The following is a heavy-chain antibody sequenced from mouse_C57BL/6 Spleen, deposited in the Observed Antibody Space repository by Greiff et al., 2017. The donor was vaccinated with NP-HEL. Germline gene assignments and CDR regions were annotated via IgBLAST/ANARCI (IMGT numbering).Heavy chain of an antibody. J-gene: IGHJ2*01. CDR1: GYTFTSYW. V-gene: IGHV1-69*01. CDR2: IDPSDSYT. D-gene: IGHD4-1*01. Sequence: QVQLQQPGAELVMPGASVKLSCKASGYTFTSYWMHWVKQRPGQGLEWIGEIDPSDSYTNYNQKFKGKSTLTVDKSSSTAYMQLSSLTSEDSAVYYCARKELGLDFDYWGQGTTLTVSS. CDR3: ARKELGLDFDY.